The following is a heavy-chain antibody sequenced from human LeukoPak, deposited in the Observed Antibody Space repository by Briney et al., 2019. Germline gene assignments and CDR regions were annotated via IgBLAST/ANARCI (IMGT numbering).Heavy chain of an antibody. Sequence: SETLSLTCTVSGGSISGDYWSWIRQPPGKGLEWIGSIYYSGSTYYNPSLKSRVTISVDTSKNQFSLKLTSVTAADTAVYYCARGGGSGTYYYYMDVWGKGTTVTISS. V-gene: IGHV4-59*01. D-gene: IGHD6-19*01. J-gene: IGHJ6*03. CDR3: ARGGGSGTYYYYMDV. CDR1: GGSISGDY. CDR2: IYYSGST.